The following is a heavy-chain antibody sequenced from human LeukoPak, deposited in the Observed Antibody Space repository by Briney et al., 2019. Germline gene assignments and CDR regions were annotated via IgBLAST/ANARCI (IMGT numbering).Heavy chain of an antibody. D-gene: IGHD6-13*01. V-gene: IGHV3-11*01. CDR1: DDSISDYY. J-gene: IGHJ4*02. CDR2: ISSSGSTI. CDR3: ARDLSSSS. Sequence: LSLTCTVSDDSISDYYRGWIRQPPGKGLEWVSYISSSGSTIYYADSVKGRFTISRDNAKNSLYLQMNSLRAEDTAVYYCARDLSSSSWGQGTLVTVSS.